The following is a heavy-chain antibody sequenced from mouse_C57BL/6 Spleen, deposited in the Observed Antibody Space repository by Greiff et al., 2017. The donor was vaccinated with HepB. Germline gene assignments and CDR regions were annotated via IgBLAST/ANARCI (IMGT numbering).Heavy chain of an antibody. D-gene: IGHD1-1*01. J-gene: IGHJ1*03. CDR1: GYTFTSYW. CDR2: IYPGSGST. V-gene: IGHV1-55*01. Sequence: QVQLQQPGAELVKPGASVKMSCKASGYTFTSYWITWVKQRPGQGLEWIGDIYPGSGSTNYNEKFKSKATLTVDTSSSTAYMQLSSRTSEDSAVYYCARRGGRTFWYFDVWGTGTTVTVSS. CDR3: ARRGGRTFWYFDV.